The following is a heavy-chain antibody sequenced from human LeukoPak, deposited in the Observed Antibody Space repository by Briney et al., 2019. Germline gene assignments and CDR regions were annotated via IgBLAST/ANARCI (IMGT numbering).Heavy chain of an antibody. CDR2: INHSGST. CDR1: GGSFSGYY. CDR3: ARPSFSRNWYFDL. D-gene: IGHD3-10*01. V-gene: IGHV4-34*01. Sequence: SETLSLTCAVYGGSFSGYYWSWIRQPPGKGLEWIGEINHSGSTNYNPSLKSRVTISVDTSKNQFSLKLNSVTAADTAVYYCARPSFSRNWYFDLWGRGTLVTASS. J-gene: IGHJ2*01.